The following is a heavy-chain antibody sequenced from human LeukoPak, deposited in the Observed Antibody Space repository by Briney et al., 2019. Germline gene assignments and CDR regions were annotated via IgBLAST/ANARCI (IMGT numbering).Heavy chain of an antibody. CDR2: IYTSGST. Sequence: SETLSLTCTVSGGSISSGSYYWSWIRQPAGKGLEWIGRIYTSGSTNYNPSLKSRVTISVDTSKNQFSLKLSSVTAADTAVYYCARGFGSSWSDAFDIWGQGTMVTVSS. CDR3: ARGFGSSWSDAFDI. V-gene: IGHV4-61*02. J-gene: IGHJ3*02. CDR1: GGSISSGSYY. D-gene: IGHD6-13*01.